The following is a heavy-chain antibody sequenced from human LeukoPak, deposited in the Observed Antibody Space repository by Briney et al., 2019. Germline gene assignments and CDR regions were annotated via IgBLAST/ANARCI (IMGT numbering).Heavy chain of an antibody. CDR2: INHSRST. Sequence: PSETLSLTCAVYAGSFSGYYWSWIRQPPGKGLEWIGEINHSRSTNYNPSLKSRVTISVDTSKNQFSLKLSSVTAADTAVYYCARGVGTPRYLGHWGQGTLVTVSS. J-gene: IGHJ4*02. CDR1: AGSFSGYY. CDR3: ARGVGTPRYLGH. V-gene: IGHV4-34*01. D-gene: IGHD7-27*01.